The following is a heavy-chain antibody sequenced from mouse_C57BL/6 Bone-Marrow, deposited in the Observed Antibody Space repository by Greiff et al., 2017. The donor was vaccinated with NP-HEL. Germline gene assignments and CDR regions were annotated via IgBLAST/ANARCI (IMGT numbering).Heavy chain of an antibody. J-gene: IGHJ3*01. V-gene: IGHV1-82*01. CDR3: ASSIYDGYWFAY. CDR1: GYAFSSSW. CDR2: IYPGDGDT. D-gene: IGHD2-3*01. Sequence: VKLMESGPELVKPGASVKISCKASGYAFSSSWMNWVKQRPGKGLEWIGRIYPGDGDTNYNGKFKGKATLTADKSSSTAYMQLSSLTSEDSAVYFCASSIYDGYWFAYWGQGTLVTVSA.